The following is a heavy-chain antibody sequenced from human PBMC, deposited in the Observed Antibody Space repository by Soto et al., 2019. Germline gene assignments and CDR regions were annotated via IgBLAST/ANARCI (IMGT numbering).Heavy chain of an antibody. CDR3: ARHSIAVAGTSGMDV. V-gene: IGHV4-39*01. CDR2: IYYSGST. CDR1: GGSISSSSYY. D-gene: IGHD6-19*01. J-gene: IGHJ6*02. Sequence: QLQLQESGPGLVKPSETLSLTCTVSGGSISSSSYYWGWIRQPPGKGLEWIGRIYYSGSTYYNPSLKRRDTISVDTSKNQFSLKLSSVTAADTAVYYCARHSIAVAGTSGMDVWGQGNTVTVSS.